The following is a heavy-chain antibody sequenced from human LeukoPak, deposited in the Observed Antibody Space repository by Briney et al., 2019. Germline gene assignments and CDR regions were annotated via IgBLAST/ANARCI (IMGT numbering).Heavy chain of an antibody. V-gene: IGHV4-59*01. CDR3: ARGPHKFDY. J-gene: IGHJ4*02. Sequence: PSETLSLTCTVSGGSISTYYWSWIRQPPGKGLEWIGYISYSGSTNYNPSLKSRVTISVDTSKHQFSLKLSAVTAADTAVYYCARGPHKFDYWGQGSLVTVSS. CDR1: GGSISTYY. CDR2: ISYSGST.